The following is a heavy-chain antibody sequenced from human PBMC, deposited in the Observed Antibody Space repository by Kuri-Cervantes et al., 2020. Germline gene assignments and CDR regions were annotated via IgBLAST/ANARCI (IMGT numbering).Heavy chain of an antibody. J-gene: IGHJ4*02. V-gene: IGHV3-30*18. Sequence: GGSLRLSCAASGFTFSSYGMHWVRQAPGKGLEWVAIISYDETYKYYADSVKGRFTISRDNSKNTLYLQMNSLRAEDTAMYYCAKGGREWLVPFDYWGQGTLVTVSS. CDR1: GFTFSSYG. CDR2: ISYDETYK. D-gene: IGHD6-19*01. CDR3: AKGGREWLVPFDY.